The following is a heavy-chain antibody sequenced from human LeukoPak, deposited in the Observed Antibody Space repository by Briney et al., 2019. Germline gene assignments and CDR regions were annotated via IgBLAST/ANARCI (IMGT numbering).Heavy chain of an antibody. CDR1: GFTFSSYG. CDR3: ARDVPHFIELQLVSPSLDY. CDR2: ISYDGSNK. V-gene: IGHV3-30-3*01. Sequence: GGSLRLSCAASGFTFSSYGMHWVRQAPGKGLEWVAVISYDGSNKYYADSVKGRFTISRDNSKNTLYLQMNSLRAEDTAVYYCARDVPHFIELQLVSPSLDYWGQGTLVTVSS. J-gene: IGHJ4*02. D-gene: IGHD6-13*01.